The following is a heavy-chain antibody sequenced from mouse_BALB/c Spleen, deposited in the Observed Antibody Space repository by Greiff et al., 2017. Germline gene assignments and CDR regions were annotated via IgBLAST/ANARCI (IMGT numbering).Heavy chain of an antibody. CDR2: IDPENGNT. D-gene: IGHD1-1*01. V-gene: IGHV14-1*02. CDR1: GFNIKDYY. J-gene: IGHJ2*01. CDR3: ARGYGSSPAYFDY. Sequence: VQLKQSGAELVRPGALVKLSCKASGFNIKDYYMHWVKQRPEQGLEWIGWIDPENGNTIYDPKFQGKASITADTSSNTAYLQLSSLTSEDTAVYYCARGYGSSPAYFDYWGQGTTLTVAS.